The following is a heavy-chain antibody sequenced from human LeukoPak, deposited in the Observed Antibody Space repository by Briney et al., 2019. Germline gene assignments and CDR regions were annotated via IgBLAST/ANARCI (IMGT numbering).Heavy chain of an antibody. D-gene: IGHD3-10*01. V-gene: IGHV3-33*01. Sequence: GRSLRLSCAASGFTFSSYGMHWVRQGPGRGLEWVAVIWYDGTNEYYADSVKGRFTISRDNSKNTLYLQMNSLRAEDTAVYYCARGWSGEFSHFDYWGQGTLVTVSS. CDR1: GFTFSSYG. J-gene: IGHJ4*02. CDR2: IWYDGTNE. CDR3: ARGWSGEFSHFDY.